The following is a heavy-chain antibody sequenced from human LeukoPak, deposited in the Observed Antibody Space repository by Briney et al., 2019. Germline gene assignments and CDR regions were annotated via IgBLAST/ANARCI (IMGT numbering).Heavy chain of an antibody. CDR3: AEDQKLQPFHY. J-gene: IGHJ4*02. CDR1: GLIFSTYG. D-gene: IGHD1-1*01. V-gene: IGHV3-30*02. Sequence: GGSLRLSCTASGLIFSTYGMHWVRQAPGKGLEWVAFIQFDGSDEHYAESAKGRFTISRDNSKNTLYLQMNSLRPEDTSVYYCAEDQKLQPFHYWGQGTLSPSPQ. CDR2: IQFDGSDE.